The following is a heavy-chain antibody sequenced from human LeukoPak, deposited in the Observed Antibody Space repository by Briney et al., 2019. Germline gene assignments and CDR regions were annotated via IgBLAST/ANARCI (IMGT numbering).Heavy chain of an antibody. Sequence: GSLRLSCAASGFTFSSYSMNWVRQAPGKGLEWVSSISSSSSYIYYADSVKGRFTISRDNARNSLYLQMNSLRPDDTAVYYCATQSYGLFAYWGQGTLVTVSS. CDR3: ATQSYGLFAY. V-gene: IGHV3-21*01. CDR1: GFTFSSYS. J-gene: IGHJ4*02. CDR2: ISSSSSYI. D-gene: IGHD4-17*01.